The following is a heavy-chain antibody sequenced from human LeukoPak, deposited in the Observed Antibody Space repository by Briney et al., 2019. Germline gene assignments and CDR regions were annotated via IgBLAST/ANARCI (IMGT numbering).Heavy chain of an antibody. Sequence: SETLSLTCTVSDGSISNYYWSWIRQPPGKGLEWIGYIYYSGSSNYNPSLRSRVTISVDTSKSQFSLKLSSVTAADTAVYYCASTLYRSGWFYFDYWGQGALVTVSS. CDR1: DGSISNYY. CDR3: ASTLYRSGWFYFDY. V-gene: IGHV4-59*08. D-gene: IGHD6-19*01. CDR2: IYYSGSS. J-gene: IGHJ4*02.